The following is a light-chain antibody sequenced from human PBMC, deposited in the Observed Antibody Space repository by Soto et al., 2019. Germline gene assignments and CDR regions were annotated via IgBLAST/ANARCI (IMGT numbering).Light chain of an antibody. Sequence: QSVLTQPPSVSGAPGQWVTISCSGSSSNIGATYDVHWYQQLPGTAPKLLIYGNNNRPSGVPDRFSGSKSGTSASLAIAGFQTEDVADYYSHCYDRSLSAYVFGPGIKLTVL. J-gene: IGLJ1*01. CDR1: SSNIGATYD. V-gene: IGLV1-40*01. CDR2: GNN. CDR3: HCYDRSLSAYV.